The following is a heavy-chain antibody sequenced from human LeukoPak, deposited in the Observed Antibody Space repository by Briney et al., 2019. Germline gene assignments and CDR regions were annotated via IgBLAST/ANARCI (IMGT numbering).Heavy chain of an antibody. V-gene: IGHV3-30*18. CDR2: ISYDGSDK. D-gene: IGHD3-10*01. Sequence: PGRSLRLSCAASGFTFSSYGMHWVRQAPGKGLEWVAVISYDGSDKYYADSVKGRFTISRDNSKNTLYLQMNSLRAEDTAVYYCVKGPGSGSYYWGQGTLVIVSS. CDR3: VKGPGSGSYY. CDR1: GFTFSSYG. J-gene: IGHJ4*02.